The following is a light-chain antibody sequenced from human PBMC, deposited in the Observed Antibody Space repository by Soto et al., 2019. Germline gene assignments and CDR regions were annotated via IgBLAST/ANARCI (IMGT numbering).Light chain of an antibody. CDR2: TAS. J-gene: IGKJ4*01. CDR1: QGINNY. Sequence: DIQMTQSPSSLSASVGDIVTITCRASQGINNYLAWYQQKAGKVPKLLIYTASSLQVGFPSRFSGSGSGTDFTLTINSLQPEDFATYYCQQSFSAPLTFGGGTKVDIK. V-gene: IGKV1-39*01. CDR3: QQSFSAPLT.